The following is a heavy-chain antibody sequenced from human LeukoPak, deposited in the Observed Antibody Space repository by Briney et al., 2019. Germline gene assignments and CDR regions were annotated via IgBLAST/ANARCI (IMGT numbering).Heavy chain of an antibody. V-gene: IGHV4-39*07. CDR3: ARDAPTQDAFDI. Sequence: SETLSLTCTVSGGSISSSSYYWGWIRQPPGKGLEWIGSIYYSGSTYYNPSLKSRVTISVDTSKNQFSLKLSSVTAADTAVYYCARDAPTQDAFDIWGQGTMVTVSS. CDR2: IYYSGST. J-gene: IGHJ3*02. D-gene: IGHD4-17*01. CDR1: GGSISSSSYY.